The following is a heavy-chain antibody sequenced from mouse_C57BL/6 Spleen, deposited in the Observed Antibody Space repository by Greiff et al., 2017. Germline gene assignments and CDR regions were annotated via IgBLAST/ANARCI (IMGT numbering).Heavy chain of an antibody. CDR3: ARGGLLWSYAMDY. CDR2: INPNNGGT. V-gene: IGHV1-18*01. J-gene: IGHJ4*01. CDR1: GYTFTDYN. D-gene: IGHD2-1*01. Sequence: VQLQQSGPELVKPGASVKIPCKASGYTFTDYNMDWVKQSHGKSLEWIGDINPNNGGTIYNQKFKGKATLTVDKSASTAYMELRSLTSEDTAVYYCARGGLLWSYAMDYWGQGTSVTVSS.